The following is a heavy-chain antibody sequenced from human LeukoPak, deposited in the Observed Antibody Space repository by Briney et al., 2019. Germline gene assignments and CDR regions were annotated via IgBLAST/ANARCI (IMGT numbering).Heavy chain of an antibody. J-gene: IGHJ4*02. CDR2: IYHSGST. CDR1: GGPISSSNW. D-gene: IGHD4-23*01. V-gene: IGHV4-4*02. CDR3: ARDYGGNYYYDY. Sequence: RTSETLSLTCAVSGGPISSSNWWSWVRQPPGKGLEWIGEIYHSGSTNYNPSLKSRVTISVDKSKNQFSLKLSSVTAADTAVYYCARDYGGNYYYDYWGQGTLVTVSS.